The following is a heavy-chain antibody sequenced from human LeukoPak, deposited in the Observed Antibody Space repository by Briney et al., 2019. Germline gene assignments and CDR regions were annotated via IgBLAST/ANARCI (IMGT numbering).Heavy chain of an antibody. CDR1: GYTFTSYY. Sequence: GASVKVSCKASGYTFTSYYMHWVRQAPGQGLEWMGIINPSGGSTSYAQKFQGRVTMTRDMSTSTAYMELSSLRSEDTAVYYCARDVRIAARLYYYYYYMDVWGKGTTVTVSS. V-gene: IGHV1-46*01. J-gene: IGHJ6*03. D-gene: IGHD6-6*01. CDR3: ARDVRIAARLYYYYYYMDV. CDR2: INPSGGST.